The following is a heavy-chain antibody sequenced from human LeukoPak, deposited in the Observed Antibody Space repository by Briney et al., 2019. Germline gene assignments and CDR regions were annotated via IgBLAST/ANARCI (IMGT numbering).Heavy chain of an antibody. V-gene: IGHV3-23*01. CDR3: AKGITMIVVPNY. CDR2: ISGSGGST. J-gene: IGHJ4*02. D-gene: IGHD3-22*01. CDR1: GFTFSSYA. Sequence: PGGSLRLSCAASGFTFSSYAMSWVRQAPGKGLEWVSAISGSGGSTYYADSVKGRFTISRDNSKNTLYLQTNSLRAEDTAVYYCAKGITMIVVPNYWGQGTLVTVSS.